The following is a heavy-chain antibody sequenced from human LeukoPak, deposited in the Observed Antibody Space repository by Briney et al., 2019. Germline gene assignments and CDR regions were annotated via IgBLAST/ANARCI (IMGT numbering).Heavy chain of an antibody. Sequence: PGASVKVSCKASGYTFTGYYMHWVRQAPGQGLEWMGWINPNSGGTNYAQKFQGRVTMTRDTSISTAYMELSRLRSDDTAVYYCARLYYYDSSGYYYLDYWGQGTLVTVSS. CDR3: ARLYYYDSSGYYYLDY. D-gene: IGHD3-22*01. CDR1: GYTFTGYY. J-gene: IGHJ4*02. CDR2: INPNSGGT. V-gene: IGHV1-2*02.